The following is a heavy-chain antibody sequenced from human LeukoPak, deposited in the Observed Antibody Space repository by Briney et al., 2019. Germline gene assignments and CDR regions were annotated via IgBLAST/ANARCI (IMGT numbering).Heavy chain of an antibody. CDR1: GSSISTNYY. CDR3: VTPRSWELSDMAV. Sequence: SETLSLTCTVSGSSISTNYYWAWIRQSPETGLEWIGSVYHNGETYYNPSLKSRVIISVDTSRNDFSLRLTSVTAADTALYYCVTPRSWELSDMAVWGKGTTVIVSS. J-gene: IGHJ6*03. CDR2: VYHNGET. V-gene: IGHV4-38-2*02. D-gene: IGHD1-26*01.